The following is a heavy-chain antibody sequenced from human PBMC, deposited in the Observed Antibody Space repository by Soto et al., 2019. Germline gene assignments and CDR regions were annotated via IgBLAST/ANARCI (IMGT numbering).Heavy chain of an antibody. Sequence: QVQLVQSGAEVKKPGASVKVSCKASGYTFTGYYMHWVRQAPGQGLAWMGWINPNSGGPNYAQKFKGRVTMTRDPSIRSDYMELSRLRSDDTAVYYCARDPPYCSSTGCYLFDYWGQGNLVTVAS. D-gene: IGHD2-2*01. CDR2: INPNSGGP. V-gene: IGHV1-2*02. CDR1: GYTFTGYY. CDR3: ARDPPYCSSTGCYLFDY. J-gene: IGHJ4*02.